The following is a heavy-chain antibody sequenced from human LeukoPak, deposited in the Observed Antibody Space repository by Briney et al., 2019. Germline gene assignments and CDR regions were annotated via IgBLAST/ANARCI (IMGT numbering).Heavy chain of an antibody. J-gene: IGHJ4*02. CDR1: GFTFSSYW. CDR2: IKQEGSEK. D-gene: IGHD1-7*01. CDR3: ARDPGITGTTAPAYYFDY. Sequence: PGGSLRLSCAASGFTFSSYWMSWVRQAPGKGLEWVANIKQEGSEKYYVDSVKGRFTISRDNAKNSLYLQMNSLRAEDTAVYYCARDPGITGTTAPAYYFDYWGQGTLVTVSS. V-gene: IGHV3-7*01.